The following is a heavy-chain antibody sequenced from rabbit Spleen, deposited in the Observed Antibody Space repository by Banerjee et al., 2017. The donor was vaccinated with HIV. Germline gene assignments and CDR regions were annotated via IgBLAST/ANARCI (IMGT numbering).Heavy chain of an antibody. CDR1: GFTISNNYW. V-gene: IGHV1S45*01. CDR3: ARGSAAMTMVITGFYFNL. D-gene: IGHD2-1*01. Sequence: QEQLVESRGGLVTPGGSLKLSCKASGFTISNNYWMNWVRQAPGKGLEWIACINAATAKPVYATWAKGRFTISRTSSTTVTLRMTSLTAADTATYFCARGSAAMTMVITGFYFNLWGPGTLVTVS. CDR2: INAATAKP. J-gene: IGHJ4*01.